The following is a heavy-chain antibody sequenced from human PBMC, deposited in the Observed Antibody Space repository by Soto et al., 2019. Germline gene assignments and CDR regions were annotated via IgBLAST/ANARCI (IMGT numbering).Heavy chain of an antibody. CDR2: IYSGGST. J-gene: IGHJ6*02. D-gene: IGHD3-22*01. V-gene: IGHV3-53*01. Sequence: HPGGSLRLSCAASGFTVSSNYMSWVRQAPGKGLEWVSVIYSGGSTYYADSVKGRFTISRDNSKNTLYLQMNSLRAEDTAVYYCARAYSSGPLDVWGQGTTVTVS. CDR1: GFTVSSNY. CDR3: ARAYSSGPLDV.